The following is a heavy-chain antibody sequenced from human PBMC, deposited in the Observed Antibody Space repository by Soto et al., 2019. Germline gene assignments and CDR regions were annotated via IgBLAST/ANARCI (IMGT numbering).Heavy chain of an antibody. Sequence: HPGGSLRLSCAASEFTFSSYSMNWVRQAPGKGLEWVSYISSSSSTIYYADSVKGRFTISRDNAKNSLYLQMNSLRAEDTAVYYCAKDQWDYYDSSGYYQPGFDPWGQGTLVTVSS. J-gene: IGHJ5*02. CDR3: AKDQWDYYDSSGYYQPGFDP. V-gene: IGHV3-48*01. D-gene: IGHD3-22*01. CDR2: ISSSSSTI. CDR1: EFTFSSYS.